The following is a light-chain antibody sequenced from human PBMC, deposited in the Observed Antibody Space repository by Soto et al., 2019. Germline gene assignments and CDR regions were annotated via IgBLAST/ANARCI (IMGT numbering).Light chain of an antibody. CDR2: GSS. CDR3: QSYDNNLSGGV. V-gene: IGLV1-40*01. Sequence: QSVLTQPPSVSGAPGQRVTISCTGSSSNIGAGYDVHWYQRLPGRAPKLLIYGSSNRPSGVPDRISGSKSGTSASLAITGLRAEDEADYYCQSYDNNLSGGVFGGGTKLTVL. J-gene: IGLJ3*02. CDR1: SSNIGAGYD.